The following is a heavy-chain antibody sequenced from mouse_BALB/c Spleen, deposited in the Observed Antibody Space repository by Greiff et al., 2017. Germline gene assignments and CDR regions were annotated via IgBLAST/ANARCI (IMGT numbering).Heavy chain of an antibody. Sequence: VQRVESGADLAKPGASVKMSCKASGYTFTSYWMHWVKQRPGQGLEWIGYINPSTGYTNYNQKFKDKATLTADKSSSTAYMQLSSLTSEDSAVYYCATYVGFAYWGQGTLVTVSA. CDR1: GYTFTSYW. CDR2: INPSTGYT. CDR3: ATYVGFAY. D-gene: IGHD2-12*01. J-gene: IGHJ3*01. V-gene: IGHV1-7*01.